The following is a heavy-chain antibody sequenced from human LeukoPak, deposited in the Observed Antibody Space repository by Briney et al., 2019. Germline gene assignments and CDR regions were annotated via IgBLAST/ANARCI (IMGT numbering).Heavy chain of an antibody. J-gene: IGHJ4*02. CDR3: ARDSLRFLEWLIDY. Sequence: GGSLRLSCAASGFTFSNYWMSWVRQAPGKGLEWVANIKQDGSEKYYVDSVKGRFTISRDNAKNSLYLQMNSLRAEDTAVYYCARDSLRFLEWLIDYWGQGTLVTVSS. CDR1: GFTFSNYW. V-gene: IGHV3-7*01. CDR2: IKQDGSEK. D-gene: IGHD3-3*01.